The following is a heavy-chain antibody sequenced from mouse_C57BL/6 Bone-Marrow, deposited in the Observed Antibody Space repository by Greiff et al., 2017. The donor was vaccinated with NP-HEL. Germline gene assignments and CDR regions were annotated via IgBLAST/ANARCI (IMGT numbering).Heavy chain of an antibody. V-gene: IGHV5-12*01. CDR1: GFTFSDYY. Sequence: EVKVEESGGGLVQPGGSLKLSCAASGFTFSDYYMYWVRQTPEKRLEWVAYISNDGGGTYYPDTVKGRFTISRDNAKNTLYLQMIRLKSEDTAMYYCARHDTTPYWGQGTTLTVSS. J-gene: IGHJ2*01. D-gene: IGHD1-1*01. CDR3: ARHDTTPY. CDR2: ISNDGGGT.